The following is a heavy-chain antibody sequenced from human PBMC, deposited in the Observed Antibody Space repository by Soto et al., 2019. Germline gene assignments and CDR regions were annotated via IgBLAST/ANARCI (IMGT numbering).Heavy chain of an antibody. CDR3: ARDKIVRTLDRFDF. J-gene: IGHJ4*02. Sequence: SQTLSLTCAISGDSVSSSSVAWHWFRPSPSRGLEWLGRTYYRSRWYNDYSVSLKSRITINPDTSTNQFSLRLNSVTPEDTAVYYGARDKIVRTLDRFDFWGQGTLVTVSS. CDR2: TYYRSRWYN. D-gene: IGHD1-26*01. CDR1: GDSVSSSSVA. V-gene: IGHV6-1*01.